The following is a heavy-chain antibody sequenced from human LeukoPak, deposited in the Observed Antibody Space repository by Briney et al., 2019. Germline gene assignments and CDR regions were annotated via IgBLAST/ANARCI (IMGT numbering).Heavy chain of an antibody. J-gene: IGHJ3*01. D-gene: IGHD6-13*01. CDR3: ARSDSSSRDAFDL. Sequence: GESLKISCKGSGYTFTSYWIGWVRQMPGKGLELMGIIDPGDSDTIYSPSFQGRVTISADKSIIIAYLQWSNLKASDTAMYYCARSDSSSRDAFDLWGQGTMVTVSS. V-gene: IGHV5-51*01. CDR1: GYTFTSYW. CDR2: IDPGDSDT.